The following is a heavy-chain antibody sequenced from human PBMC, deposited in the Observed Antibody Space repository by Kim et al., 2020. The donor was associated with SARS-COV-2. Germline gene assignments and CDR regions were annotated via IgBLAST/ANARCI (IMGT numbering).Heavy chain of an antibody. CDR2: ISGSGGST. Sequence: GGSLRLSCAASGFTFSSYAMSWVRQAPGKGLEWVSTISGSGGSTYYADSVTGRFLLCRDNFKNLLLLQINRLIADDTAVYSRGKCPAHYFDWLVVHFDY. CDR3: GKCPAHYFDWLVVHFDY. V-gene: IGHV3-23*01. D-gene: IGHD3-9*01. CDR1: GFTFSSYA. J-gene: IGHJ4*01.